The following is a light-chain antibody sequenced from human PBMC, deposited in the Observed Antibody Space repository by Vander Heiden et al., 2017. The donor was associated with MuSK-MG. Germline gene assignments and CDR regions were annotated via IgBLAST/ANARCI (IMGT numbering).Light chain of an antibody. V-gene: IGKV1-39*01. CDR2: TAS. Sequence: DIQLTQSPSSLSASVGDRVTVTCRASQGIRSYLNWYQLKPGKAPKLLIYTASSLQSGVPSRFSGSGSGTDFTLTISSLQPEDVATYFCQQSYSNPLTFGGGTKVEIK. CDR1: QGIRSY. CDR3: QQSYSNPLT. J-gene: IGKJ4*01.